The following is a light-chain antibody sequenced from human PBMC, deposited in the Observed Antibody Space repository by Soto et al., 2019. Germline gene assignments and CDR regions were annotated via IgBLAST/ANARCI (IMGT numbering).Light chain of an antibody. Sequence: QSVLTQSPSVSGAPGQRVTISCTGSSSNIGAGYDVHWYQQLPGTAPKLLIFGTSNRPSGVPDRFSGSKSGTSASLAITGLQAEDEADYYCQSSDTSLSGSEVFGGGTQLTVL. CDR1: SSNIGAGYD. V-gene: IGLV1-40*01. J-gene: IGLJ2*01. CDR3: QSSDTSLSGSEV. CDR2: GTS.